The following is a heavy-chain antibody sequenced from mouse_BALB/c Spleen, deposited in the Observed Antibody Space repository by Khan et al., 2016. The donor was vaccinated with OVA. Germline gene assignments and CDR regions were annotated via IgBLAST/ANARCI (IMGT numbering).Heavy chain of an antibody. Sequence: DLVKPGASVKLSCKASGYTFTSYWINWIKQRPGQGLEWIGRIGPGSSNAYYNDMFKGKATLTVDKSSNTAYIQLSSLSSEDSAVYFCAMGNYDGGGCYAMDYWGQGASVTVSA. J-gene: IGHJ4*01. CDR1: GYTFTSYW. CDR2: IGPGSSNA. V-gene: IGHV1S41*01. D-gene: IGHD1-1*01. CDR3: AMGNYDGGGCYAMDY.